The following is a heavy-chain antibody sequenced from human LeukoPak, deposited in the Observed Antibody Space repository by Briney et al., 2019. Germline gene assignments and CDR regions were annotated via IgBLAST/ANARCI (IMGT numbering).Heavy chain of an antibody. Sequence: PSETLSLTCTVSGGSVSGYYWSWVRQPAGKGLECIGRIYTRGSTHYNPSLESRVTVSVDTSKNQFSLKLSSVTAADTAVYYCARTQISGPDYWGQGTLVTVSS. D-gene: IGHD3-3*02. CDR1: GGSVSGYY. J-gene: IGHJ4*02. CDR3: ARTQISGPDY. CDR2: IYTRGST. V-gene: IGHV4-4*07.